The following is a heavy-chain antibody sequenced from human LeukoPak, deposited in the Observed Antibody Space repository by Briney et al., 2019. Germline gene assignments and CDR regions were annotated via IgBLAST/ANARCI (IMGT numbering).Heavy chain of an antibody. J-gene: IGHJ4*02. CDR2: ISGSGGST. CDR3: AKEGGPFGEFDEVDY. V-gene: IGHV3-23*01. CDR1: GFTFDDYA. D-gene: IGHD3-10*01. Sequence: GRSLRLSCAASGFTFDDYAMSWVRQAPGKGLEWVSAISGSGGSTYYADSVKGRFTISRDNSKNTLYLQMNSLRAEDTAVYYCAKEGGPFGEFDEVDYWGQGTLVTVSS.